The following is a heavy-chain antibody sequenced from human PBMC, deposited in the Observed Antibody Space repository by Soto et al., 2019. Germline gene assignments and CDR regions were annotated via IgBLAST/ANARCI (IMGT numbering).Heavy chain of an antibody. CDR2: INPNSGGT. Sequence: QVQLVQSGAEVKKPGASVKVSCKASGYTFTGYYMHWVRQAPGQGLEWMGWINPNSGGTNYAQKFQGRVTMTRDMSISTAYMELSRLRSDDTAVYYCARDHCTNGVCYSLFDYWGQGTLVTVSS. D-gene: IGHD2-8*01. CDR3: ARDHCTNGVCYSLFDY. CDR1: GYTFTGYY. J-gene: IGHJ4*02. V-gene: IGHV1-2*02.